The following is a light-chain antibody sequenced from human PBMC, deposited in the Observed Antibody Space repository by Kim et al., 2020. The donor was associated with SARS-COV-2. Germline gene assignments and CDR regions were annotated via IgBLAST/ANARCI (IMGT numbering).Light chain of an antibody. J-gene: IGLJ3*02. V-gene: IGLV3-1*01. CDR2: QDS. CDR3: QAWDSSTGV. Sequence: SYELTQPPSVTVSPGQTANITCSGDKLGDKYACWYQQKPGQSPVLVIYQDSKRPSGIPERFSGSNSGNTATLTISGTQTMDEADYYCQAWDSSTGVFGGG. CDR1: KLGDKY.